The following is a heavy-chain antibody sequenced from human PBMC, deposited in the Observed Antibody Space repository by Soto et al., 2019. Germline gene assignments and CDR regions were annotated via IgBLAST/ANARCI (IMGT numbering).Heavy chain of an antibody. V-gene: IGHV3-30*18. CDR1: GFTFSSYG. D-gene: IGHD2-21*02. J-gene: IGHJ3*02. Sequence: LRLSCAASGFTFSSYGMHWVRQAPGKGLEWVAVISYDGSNKYCADSVKGRFTISRDNSKNTLYLQMNSLRAEDTAVYYCAKAMVVVTAISGGGGFDKWGQGTLGTVSS. CDR2: ISYDGSNK. CDR3: AKAMVVVTAISGGGGFDK.